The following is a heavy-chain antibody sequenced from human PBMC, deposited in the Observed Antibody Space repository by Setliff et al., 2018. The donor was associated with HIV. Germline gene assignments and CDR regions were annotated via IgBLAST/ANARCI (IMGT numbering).Heavy chain of an antibody. CDR3: ARGGTLGYYYYMDV. V-gene: IGHV3-30*03. D-gene: IGHD1-1*01. CDR1: GFTFSSCW. Sequence: LRLSCAASGFTFSSCWVTWVRQGPGKGLEWVAVISYDGSSKYYADSVKGRFTISRDNSKNTLYLQMNSLRAEDTAVYYCARGGTLGYYYYMDVWGKGTTVTVSS. J-gene: IGHJ6*03. CDR2: ISYDGSSK.